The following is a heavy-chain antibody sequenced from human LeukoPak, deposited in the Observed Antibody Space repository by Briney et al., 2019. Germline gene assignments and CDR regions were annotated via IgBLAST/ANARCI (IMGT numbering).Heavy chain of an antibody. D-gene: IGHD2-2*01. Sequence: SETLSLTCTVSGGSISSSSYYWGWIRQPPGKGLEWIGSIYYSGSTYYNPSLKSRVTISVDTSKNQFSLKLSSVTAADTAVYYCARQEVCSSTSCRYYFDYWGQGTLVTVSS. V-gene: IGHV4-39*01. J-gene: IGHJ4*02. CDR1: GGSISSSSYY. CDR2: IYYSGST. CDR3: ARQEVCSSTSCRYYFDY.